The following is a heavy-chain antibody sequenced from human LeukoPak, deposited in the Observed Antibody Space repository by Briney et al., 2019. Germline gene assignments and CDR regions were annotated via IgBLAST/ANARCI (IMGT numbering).Heavy chain of an antibody. Sequence: PGGSLRLSCAASGFTFSSYAMSWVRQAPGKGLEWVSAISGSGGSTYYADPVKGRFTISRDNSKNTLYLQMNSLRAEDTAVYYCAKAQTPYDILTGFDYWGQGTLVTVSS. V-gene: IGHV3-23*01. CDR3: AKAQTPYDILTGFDY. J-gene: IGHJ4*02. CDR2: ISGSGGST. D-gene: IGHD3-9*01. CDR1: GFTFSSYA.